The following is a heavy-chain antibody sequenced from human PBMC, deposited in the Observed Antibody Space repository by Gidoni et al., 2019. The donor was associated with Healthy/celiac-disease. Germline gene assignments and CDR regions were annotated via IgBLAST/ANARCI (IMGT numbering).Heavy chain of an antibody. CDR2: ISGDGGST. CDR3: AKNRRGWLQWGYGMDV. J-gene: IGHJ6*02. CDR1: GFTFDDYA. Sequence: EVQLVESGGGVVQPGGSLRLSCAASGFTFDDYAMHWVRQAPGKGLDWVSLISGDGGSTYYADSVKGRFTISRDNSKNSLYLQMNSLRTEDTALYYCAKNRRGWLQWGYGMDVWGQGTTVTVSS. V-gene: IGHV3-43*02. D-gene: IGHD5-12*01.